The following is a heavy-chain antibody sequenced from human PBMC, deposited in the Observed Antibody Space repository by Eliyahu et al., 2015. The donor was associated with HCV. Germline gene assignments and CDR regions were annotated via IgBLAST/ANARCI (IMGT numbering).Heavy chain of an antibody. J-gene: IGHJ4*02. Sequence: QVQLQQWGAGLLKPSETLSLTCAVYGGSFSGYYWSWIRQPPGKGLEXIGEINPSGSPNYNPSLKSRVTISVDTSKNQFSLKLSSVTAADTAVYYCARGRYYYGSGSYYNGLYYWGQGTLVTVSS. V-gene: IGHV4-34*01. CDR1: GGSFSGYY. CDR3: ARGRYYYGSGSYYNGLYY. CDR2: INPSGSP. D-gene: IGHD3-10*01.